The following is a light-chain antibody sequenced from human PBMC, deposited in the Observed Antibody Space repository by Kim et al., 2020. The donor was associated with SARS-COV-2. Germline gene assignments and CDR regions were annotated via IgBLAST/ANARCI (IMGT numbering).Light chain of an antibody. CDR3: QVWDSSSDQYV. J-gene: IGLJ1*01. CDR2: YDS. CDR1: KIGSET. V-gene: IGLV3-21*04. Sequence: SYELTQPPSVSVAPGKTARITCGENKIGSETVHWYQQKPGQAPVLVIYYDSDRPSGIPERFSGSNSGNTATLTISRVEAGDEADYYCQVWDSSSDQYVFG.